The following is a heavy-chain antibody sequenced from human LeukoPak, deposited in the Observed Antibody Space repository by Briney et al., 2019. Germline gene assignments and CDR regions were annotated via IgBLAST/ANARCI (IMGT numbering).Heavy chain of an antibody. CDR3: AREGGSYYGYGMDV. CDR2: ISNNAGTI. CDR1: AFTFSSYA. J-gene: IGHJ6*02. D-gene: IGHD3-16*01. Sequence: GGSLRLSCAASAFTFSSYAMTWVRQAPGKGLEWVSSISNNAGTIYYADSVKDRFTISRDNSRNTLYLQMSSLTSEDTAVYYCAREGGSYYGYGMDVWGQGTTVIVSS. V-gene: IGHV3-23*01.